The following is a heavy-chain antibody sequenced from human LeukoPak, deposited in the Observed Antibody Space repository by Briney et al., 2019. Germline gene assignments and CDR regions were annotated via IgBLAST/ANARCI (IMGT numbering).Heavy chain of an antibody. D-gene: IGHD3-22*01. Sequence: GESLKISCKGSGYSFTSYWIGWVRQMPGKGLEWMGIIYPGDSDTRYSPSFQGQVTFSADKSISTAYLQWSSLKASDTAMYYCARLKFMNYYDNSGSGMDVWGQGTTVTVSS. V-gene: IGHV5-51*01. CDR2: IYPGDSDT. CDR1: GYSFTSYW. J-gene: IGHJ6*02. CDR3: ARLKFMNYYDNSGSGMDV.